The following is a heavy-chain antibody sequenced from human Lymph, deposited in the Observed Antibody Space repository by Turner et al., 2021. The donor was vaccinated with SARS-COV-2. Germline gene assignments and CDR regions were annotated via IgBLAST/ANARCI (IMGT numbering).Heavy chain of an antibody. V-gene: IGHV1-69*04. D-gene: IGHD6-13*01. Sequence: QVQLVQSGAEVKKPGSSVKVSCKASGGTFSSSAISWVRQAPGQGLEWMGMIIPMLGIANYEKKFQGKVTITADKSTSTAYMELSSLGSEETAVYDCARIVAPGMGGGVYYYYYGMDVWGQGTTVTVSS. CDR3: ARIVAPGMGGGVYYYYYGMDV. CDR2: IIPMLGIA. CDR1: GGTFSSSA. J-gene: IGHJ6*02.